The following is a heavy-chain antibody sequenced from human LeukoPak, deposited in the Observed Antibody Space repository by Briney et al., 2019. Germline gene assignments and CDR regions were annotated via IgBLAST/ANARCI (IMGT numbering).Heavy chain of an antibody. D-gene: IGHD4-23*01. J-gene: IGHJ4*02. CDR2: IWYDGSNK. V-gene: IGHV3-33*01. CDR1: GGTFSSYG. CDR3: AREGSTVVTLDY. Sequence: SCKASGGTFSSYGMHWVRQAPGKGLEWVAVIWYDGSNKYYADSVKGRFTISRDNSKNTLYLQMNSLRAEDTAVYYCAREGSTVVTLDYWGQGTLVTVSS.